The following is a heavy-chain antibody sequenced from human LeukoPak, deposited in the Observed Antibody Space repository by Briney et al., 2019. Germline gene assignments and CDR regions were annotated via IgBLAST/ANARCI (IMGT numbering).Heavy chain of an antibody. CDR2: ISGSGGST. J-gene: IGHJ4*02. CDR3: AKGYYDYVWGSYYFDY. D-gene: IGHD3-16*01. CDR1: GFTFSSYA. Sequence: LTGGSLRLSCAASGFTFSSYAMSWVRQAPGKGLEWVSAISGSGGSTYYADSVKGRFTISRDNSRETLYLQMNSLRAEDTAVYYCAKGYYDYVWGSYYFDYWGQGTLVTVSS. V-gene: IGHV3-23*01.